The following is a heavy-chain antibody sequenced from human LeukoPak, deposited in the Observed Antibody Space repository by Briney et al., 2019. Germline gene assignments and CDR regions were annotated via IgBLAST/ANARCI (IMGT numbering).Heavy chain of an antibody. J-gene: IGHJ4*02. CDR2: IYSVGAT. D-gene: IGHD6-13*01. V-gene: IGHV3-53*01. CDR1: GFTVVANK. CDR3: VRQPYSSDN. Sequence: GGSLNLSCEASGFTVVANKISWVGQAPGKGLEWVSVIYSVGATFYADSVRGRFTISRDTSENTLFLQMNSLRAEDTAVYYCVRQPYSSDNWGQGTLVTVSS.